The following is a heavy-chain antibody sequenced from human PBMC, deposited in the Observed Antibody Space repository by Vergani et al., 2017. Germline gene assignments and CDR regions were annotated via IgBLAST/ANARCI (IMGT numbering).Heavy chain of an antibody. D-gene: IGHD5-18*01. V-gene: IGHV2-26*01. CDR1: GFSLSNARMG. CDR2: IFSNDEK. J-gene: IGHJ4*02. CDR3: ERIHDKYSYGFYDY. Sequence: QVTLKESGPVLVKPTETLTLTCTVSGFSLSNARMGVSWIRQPPGKALEWLAHIFSNDEKSYSTSLKSRLTISKDTSKSQVILTMTNMDPVDTATYYCERIHDKYSYGFYDYWGQGTLVTVSS.